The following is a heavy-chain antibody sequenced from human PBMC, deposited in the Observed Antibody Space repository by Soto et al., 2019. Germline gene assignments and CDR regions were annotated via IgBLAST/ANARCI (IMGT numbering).Heavy chain of an antibody. V-gene: IGHV1-69*13. CDR2: IIPIFGTA. CDR3: ARLSGYDSRGVVDYFDY. CDR1: GGTFSSYA. D-gene: IGHD5-12*01. J-gene: IGHJ4*02. Sequence: ASVKVSCKASGGTFSSYAISWVRQAPGQGLEWMGGIIPIFGTANYAQKFQGRVTITADESTSTAYMELSSLRSEDTAVYYCARLSGYDSRGVVDYFDYWGQGTLVTVSS.